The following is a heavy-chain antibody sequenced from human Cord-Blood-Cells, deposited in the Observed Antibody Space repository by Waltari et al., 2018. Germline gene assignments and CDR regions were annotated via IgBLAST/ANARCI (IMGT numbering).Heavy chain of an antibody. Sequence: QVQLQESGPGLVKPSETLSLTCTVSGGSISSYSWSWIRQPAGKGLEWIGRIYTSGSTNYNPSLKSRVTMSVDTSKNQFSLKLSSVTAADTAVYYCAREEGGSSPSYYYYYMDVWGKGTTVTVSS. CDR1: GGSISSYS. CDR2: IYTSGST. V-gene: IGHV4-4*07. CDR3: AREEGGSSPSYYYYYMDV. D-gene: IGHD6-6*01. J-gene: IGHJ6*03.